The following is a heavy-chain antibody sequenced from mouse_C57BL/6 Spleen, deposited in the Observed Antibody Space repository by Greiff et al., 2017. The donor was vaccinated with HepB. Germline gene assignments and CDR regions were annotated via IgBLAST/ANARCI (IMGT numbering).Heavy chain of an antibody. CDR3: ARWGYSNAYYFDY. V-gene: IGHV1-82*01. J-gene: IGHJ2*01. Sequence: QVQLQQSGPELVKPGASVKISCKASGYAFSSSWMNWVKQRPGKGLEWIGRIYPGDGDTNYNGKFKGKATLTADTSSSTAYMQLSSLTSEDSAVYYGARWGYSNAYYFDYWGQGTTLTVSS. CDR1: GYAFSSSW. CDR2: IYPGDGDT. D-gene: IGHD2-5*01.